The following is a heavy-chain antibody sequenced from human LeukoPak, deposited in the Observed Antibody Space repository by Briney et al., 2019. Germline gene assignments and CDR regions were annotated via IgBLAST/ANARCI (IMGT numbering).Heavy chain of an antibody. V-gene: IGHV3-30*14. CDR1: GFTFSSYA. CDR2: ISYDGSNK. J-gene: IGHJ4*02. CDR3: ARGLSGSYSDQNFDY. D-gene: IGHD1-26*01. Sequence: PGGSLRLSCAASGFTFSSYAMHWVRQAPGKGLEWVAVISYDGSNKYYADSVKGRFTISRDNSKNTLYLQMNSLRAENTAVYYCARGLSGSYSDQNFDYWGQGTLVTVSS.